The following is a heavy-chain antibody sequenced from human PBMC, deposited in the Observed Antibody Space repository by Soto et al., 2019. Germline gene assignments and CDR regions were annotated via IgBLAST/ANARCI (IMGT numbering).Heavy chain of an antibody. Sequence: GGSLRLSCAASGFTFSNAWMSWVRQAPGKGLEWVGRIKSKTDGGTTDYAAPVKGRFTISRDDSKNTLYLQMNSLKTEDTAVYYCTTDLTSPRLDAVDIWGQGTMVTVSS. V-gene: IGHV3-15*01. CDR3: TTDLTSPRLDAVDI. J-gene: IGHJ3*02. CDR2: IKSKTDGGTT. CDR1: GFTFSNAW. D-gene: IGHD7-27*01.